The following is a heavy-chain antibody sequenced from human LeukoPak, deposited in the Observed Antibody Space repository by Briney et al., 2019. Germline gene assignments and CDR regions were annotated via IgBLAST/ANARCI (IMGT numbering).Heavy chain of an antibody. D-gene: IGHD3-16*01. Sequence: PRGSLRLSCAASGFTFSDFWMSWVRHAPGQGLAWVAHINQDGSEQHFVGSVQGRYTISRDNAKNSLYLQMDSLRAEDTAVYYCVGGALDYWGQGTPVTVSS. V-gene: IGHV3-7*04. CDR3: VGGALDY. J-gene: IGHJ1*01. CDR1: GFTFSDFW. CDR2: INQDGSEQ.